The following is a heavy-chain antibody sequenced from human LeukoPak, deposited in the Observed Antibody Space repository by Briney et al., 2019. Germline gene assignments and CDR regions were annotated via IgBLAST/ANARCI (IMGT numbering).Heavy chain of an antibody. CDR3: ATNEWSGYYFEY. CDR2: VYYSGST. D-gene: IGHD3-3*01. Sequence: SETLSLTCTVSGGSIISRSHYWGWIRQPPGKGLEWIGSVYYSGSTYYNPSLKSRVTISIDTPTSKKQFSLKLSSVNAADTAVYYCATNEWSGYYFEYWGQGTLVPVSS. V-gene: IGHV4-39*01. J-gene: IGHJ4*02. CDR1: GGSIISRSHY.